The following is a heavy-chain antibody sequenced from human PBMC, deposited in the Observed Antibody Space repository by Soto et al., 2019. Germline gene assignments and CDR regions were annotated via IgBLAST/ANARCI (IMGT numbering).Heavy chain of an antibody. CDR3: TSAGDYVDY. CDR2: IRSKANSYAT. Sequence: EVQLVESGGGLVQPGGSLKLSCAASGFTFSGSAMHWVRQASGKGLEWVGRIRSKANSYATAYAASVKGRFTISRDDSKNTAYLQMNSLKTEDTAAYYCTSAGDYVDYWGQGTLVTVSS. J-gene: IGHJ4*02. CDR1: GFTFSGSA. V-gene: IGHV3-73*01. D-gene: IGHD4-17*01.